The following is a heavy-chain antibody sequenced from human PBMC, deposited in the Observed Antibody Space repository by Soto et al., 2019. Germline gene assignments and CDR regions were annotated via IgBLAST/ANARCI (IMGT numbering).Heavy chain of an antibody. D-gene: IGHD6-13*01. Sequence: PGGSLRLSCAASGFTFSSYWMHWVRQAPGKGLVWVSRINSDGSSTSYADSVKGRFTISRDNAKNTLYLQMNSLRAEDTAVYYCARTAAAGTVYYYYGMDVWGQGTTVTVS. V-gene: IGHV3-74*01. J-gene: IGHJ6*02. CDR2: INSDGSST. CDR1: GFTFSSYW. CDR3: ARTAAAGTVYYYYGMDV.